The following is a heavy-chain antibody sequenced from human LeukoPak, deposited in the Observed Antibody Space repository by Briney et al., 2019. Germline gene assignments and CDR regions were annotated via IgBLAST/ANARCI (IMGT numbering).Heavy chain of an antibody. V-gene: IGHV3-15*01. D-gene: IGHD1-26*01. J-gene: IGHJ4*02. Sequence: GGSLRLSCAASGSTFSDAWMNWFRLAPGKGLEWVGRIKSRNRGETVDYAAPVKGRFTIPRDDSKTTVYLQMNSLKTEDTAIYYCTTDGSTTLSNTFDYWGQGTLVTVSS. CDR3: TTDGSTTLSNTFDY. CDR1: GSTFSDAW. CDR2: IKSRNRGETV.